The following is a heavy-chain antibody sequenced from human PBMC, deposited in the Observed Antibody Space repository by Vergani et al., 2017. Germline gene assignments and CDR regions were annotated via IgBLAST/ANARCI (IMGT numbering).Heavy chain of an antibody. Sequence: QVLLVESGGGVVQPGRSLRLSCAASGFTFSSYGMHWVRQAPGKGLEWVAVIWYDGSNKYYADSVKGRFTISRDNSKNTLYLQMNSLRAEDTAVYYCASSLYGSGSSYFDYWGQGTLVTVSS. V-gene: IGHV3-33*01. CDR2: IWYDGSNK. CDR1: GFTFSSYG. J-gene: IGHJ4*02. CDR3: ASSLYGSGSSYFDY. D-gene: IGHD3-10*01.